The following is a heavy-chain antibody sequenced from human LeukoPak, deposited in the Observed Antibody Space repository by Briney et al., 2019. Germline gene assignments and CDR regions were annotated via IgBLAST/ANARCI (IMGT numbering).Heavy chain of an antibody. CDR2: INTGNGDT. CDR1: GYTFTGYA. V-gene: IGHV1-3*04. J-gene: IGHJ4*02. CDR3: ARVRPFYFNSGVYTFDS. D-gene: IGHD2/OR15-2a*01. Sequence: ASVKVSCKASGYTFTGYAMDWVRQAPGQRLEWMGWINTGNGDTKYSQKVQGRATITRDTPASTAYMELSSLRSEDTAVYYCARVRPFYFNSGVYTFDSGGRGPLFFVS.